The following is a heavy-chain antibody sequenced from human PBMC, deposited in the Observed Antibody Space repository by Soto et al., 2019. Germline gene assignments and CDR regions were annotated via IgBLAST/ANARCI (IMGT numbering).Heavy chain of an antibody. V-gene: IGHV4-61*08. Sequence: SETLSLTCTVSGGSISSGDYYWSWIRQPPGKGLEWIGEIYHSGSTNYNPSLKSRVTISVNKSKNQFSLKLSTVTAADTSVYYCARALFGRSTWFDPWGQGTLVTVSS. CDR3: ARALFGRSTWFDP. J-gene: IGHJ5*02. CDR2: IYHSGST. D-gene: IGHD3-16*01. CDR1: GGSISSGDYY.